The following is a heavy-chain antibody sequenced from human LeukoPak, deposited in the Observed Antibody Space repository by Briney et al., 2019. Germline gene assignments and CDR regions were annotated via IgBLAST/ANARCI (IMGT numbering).Heavy chain of an antibody. V-gene: IGHV1-46*01. CDR1: GYTFISYY. J-gene: IGHJ4*02. CDR2: INPSGGST. Sequence: ASVKVSCKASGYTFISYYMHWVRQAPGQGLEWMGIINPSGGSTSYAQKFQGRVTMTRDTSTSTVYMELSSLRSEDTAVYYCAALAVAGPFDYWGQGTLVTVSS. D-gene: IGHD6-19*01. CDR3: AALAVAGPFDY.